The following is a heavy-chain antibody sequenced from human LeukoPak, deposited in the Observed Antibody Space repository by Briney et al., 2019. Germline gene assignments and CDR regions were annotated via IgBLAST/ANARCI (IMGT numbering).Heavy chain of an antibody. CDR1: GFIFSNYW. V-gene: IGHV3-21*01. J-gene: IGHJ4*02. Sequence: KAGGSLRLSCAASGFIFSNYWMSWLRQAPGKGLEWVSSISSSSSYIYYADSVKGRFTISRDNAKNSLYLQMNSLRAEDTAVYYCARLFIRDTAETGFDYWGQGTLVTVSS. CDR3: ARLFIRDTAETGFDY. D-gene: IGHD5-18*01. CDR2: ISSSSSYI.